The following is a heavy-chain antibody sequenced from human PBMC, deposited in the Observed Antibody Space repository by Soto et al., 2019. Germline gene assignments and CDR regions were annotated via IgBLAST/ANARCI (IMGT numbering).Heavy chain of an antibody. Sequence: QVQLVQSGAEVQKPGASVKVSCKASGYDFSSYGISWVRQAPGQGLEWMGWISASNGNRYYAQQFQGRVTMTSDTSRTTAYMELRSLRSDDTAVYYCVRDPQRNDYWGQGTLVNVS. V-gene: IGHV1-18*04. CDR3: VRDPQRNDY. CDR1: GYDFSSYG. J-gene: IGHJ4*02. CDR2: ISASNGNR. D-gene: IGHD2-2*01.